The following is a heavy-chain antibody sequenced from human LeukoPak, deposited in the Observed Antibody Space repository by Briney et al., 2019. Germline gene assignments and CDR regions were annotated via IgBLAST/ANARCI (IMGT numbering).Heavy chain of an antibody. CDR2: ISGSGGST. Sequence: GGSLRLSCAASGFTFSSYAMSWVRQAPGKGLEWVSAISGSGGSTYYADSVKGRFTISRDNSKNTLYLQMNSLRAEDTAVYYCAKALRYQLLCGSIDYWGQGTLVTVSS. CDR1: GFTFSSYA. J-gene: IGHJ4*02. V-gene: IGHV3-23*01. D-gene: IGHD2-2*01. CDR3: AKALRYQLLCGSIDY.